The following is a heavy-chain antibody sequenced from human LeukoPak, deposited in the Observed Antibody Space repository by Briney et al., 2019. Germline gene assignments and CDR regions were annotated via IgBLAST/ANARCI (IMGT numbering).Heavy chain of an antibody. CDR3: TKEASGALDP. J-gene: IGHJ5*02. V-gene: IGHV3-49*04. Sequence: GGSLRLSCTASGFTFGDYAMSWVRQAPGKGLEWVGFIRSKAYGGTTEYAASVKGRFTISRDDSKSIAYLQMNSLKTEDTAVYYCTKEASGALDPWGQGTLVTVSS. D-gene: IGHD3-10*01. CDR1: GFTFGDYA. CDR2: IRSKAYGGTT.